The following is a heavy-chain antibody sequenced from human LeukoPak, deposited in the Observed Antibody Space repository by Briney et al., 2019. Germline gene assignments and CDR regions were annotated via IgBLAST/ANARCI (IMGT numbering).Heavy chain of an antibody. D-gene: IGHD3-22*01. Sequence: ASVKVSCKASGYTFTTNGISWVRQAPGQGLEWMGWISTYNGNTNYAQNLQGRVTMTTDTSTSTAYMELRSLRSDDTAVYYCARASYDSSGYYPHSDYWGQGTLVTVSS. CDR3: ARASYDSSGYYPHSDY. CDR1: GYTFTTNG. CDR2: ISTYNGNT. J-gene: IGHJ4*02. V-gene: IGHV1-18*01.